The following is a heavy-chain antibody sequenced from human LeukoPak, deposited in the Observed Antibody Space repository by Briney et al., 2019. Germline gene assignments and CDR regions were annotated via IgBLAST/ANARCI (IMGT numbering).Heavy chain of an antibody. CDR3: ARDSSPDSATTYYDALDM. Sequence: GGSLRLSCAGSGFSFRRLWMTWVRQAPGGGLEWVANIIGDGDGKRYADSVKDRFTISRDNARSLVFLQIHSLRDEDTALYYCARDSSPDSATTYYDALDMWGQGTMVTVSS. CDR1: GFSFRRLW. J-gene: IGHJ3*02. CDR2: IIGDGDGK. D-gene: IGHD1-1*01. V-gene: IGHV3-7*01.